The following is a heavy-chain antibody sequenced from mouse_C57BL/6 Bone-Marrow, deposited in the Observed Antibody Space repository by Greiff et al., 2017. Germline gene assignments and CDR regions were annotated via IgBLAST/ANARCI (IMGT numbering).Heavy chain of an antibody. CDR1: GYTFTSYW. D-gene: IGHD1-1*01. CDR3: AIEGSSPWFAY. J-gene: IGHJ3*01. CDR2: IDPSDSYT. Sequence: QVQLQQSGAELVMPGASVKLSCKASGYTFTSYWMHWVKPRPGQGLEWIGEIDPSDSYTNYNHKFKGKSTLTVDKSSSTAYMQLSSLTSEDSAVYYCAIEGSSPWFAYWGQGTLVTVSA. V-gene: IGHV1-69*01.